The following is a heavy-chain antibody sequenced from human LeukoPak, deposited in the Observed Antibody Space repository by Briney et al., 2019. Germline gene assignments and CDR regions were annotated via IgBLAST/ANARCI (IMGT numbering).Heavy chain of an antibody. Sequence: TPGGSLRLSCAASGFTFSSYSMNWVRQAPGKGLEWVSSISSSSSYIYYADSVKGRFIISRDNAKNSLYLQMNSLTAEDTAVYYCARARGGDCYVSDYWGQGTLVTVSS. V-gene: IGHV3-21*06. CDR3: ARARGGDCYVSDY. D-gene: IGHD2-21*02. CDR1: GFTFSSYS. CDR2: ISSSSSYI. J-gene: IGHJ4*02.